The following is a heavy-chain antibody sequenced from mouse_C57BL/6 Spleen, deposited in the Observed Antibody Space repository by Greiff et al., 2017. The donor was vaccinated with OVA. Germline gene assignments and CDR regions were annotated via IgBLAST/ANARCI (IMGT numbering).Heavy chain of an antibody. V-gene: IGHV1-55*01. CDR3: AREATVVGYFDY. J-gene: IGHJ2*01. CDR1: GYTFTSYW. CDR2: IYPGSGST. D-gene: IGHD1-1*01. Sequence: QVQLKQPGAELVKPGASVKMSCKASGYTFTSYWITWVKQRPGQGLEWIGDIYPGSGSTNYNEKFKSKATLTVDTSSSTAYMQLSSLTSEDSAVYYCAREATVVGYFDYWGQGTTLTVSS.